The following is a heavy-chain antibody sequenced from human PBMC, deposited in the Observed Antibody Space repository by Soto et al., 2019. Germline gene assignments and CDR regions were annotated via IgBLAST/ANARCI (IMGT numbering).Heavy chain of an antibody. CDR3: ARTPLL. CDR2: VYSRGST. CDR1: GDSITSNNHY. Sequence: SETLSLTCTVSGDSITSNNHYWVWIRQPPGKGLEWIGAVYSRGSTYYNPSLKSRVTISVDTSKNQFSLKLSSVTAADTAVYYCARTPLLWGQGTLVTVSS. D-gene: IGHD1-26*01. J-gene: IGHJ4*02. V-gene: IGHV4-39*07.